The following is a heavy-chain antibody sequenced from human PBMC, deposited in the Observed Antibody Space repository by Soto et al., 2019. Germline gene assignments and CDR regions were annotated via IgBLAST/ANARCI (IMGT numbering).Heavy chain of an antibody. CDR2: IYATGTT. V-gene: IGHV4-4*07. D-gene: IGHD1-1*01. Sequence: PSETLSLTCTVSGASISGFYWSWIRKSAGKGLEWIGRIYATGTTDYNPSLKSRVMMSVDTSKKQFSLKFRSVTAADTAVYYCVRDGTKTLRDWFDPWGQGISVTVSS. CDR1: GASISGFY. J-gene: IGHJ5*02. CDR3: VRDGTKTLRDWFDP.